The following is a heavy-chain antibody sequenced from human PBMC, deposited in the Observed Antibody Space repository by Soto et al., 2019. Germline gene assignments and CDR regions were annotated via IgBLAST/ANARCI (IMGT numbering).Heavy chain of an antibody. CDR1: GGSISSYY. CDR2: IYTSGST. J-gene: IGHJ6*02. CDR3: ARDWRAVAGADYYYGMDV. V-gene: IGHV4-4*07. Sequence: PSETLSLTCTVSGGSISSYYWSWIRQPAGKGLEWIGRIYTSGSTNYNPSLKSRVTMSVDTSKNQFSLKLSSVTAADTAVYYCARDWRAVAGADYYYGMDVWGQGTTVTVS. D-gene: IGHD6-19*01.